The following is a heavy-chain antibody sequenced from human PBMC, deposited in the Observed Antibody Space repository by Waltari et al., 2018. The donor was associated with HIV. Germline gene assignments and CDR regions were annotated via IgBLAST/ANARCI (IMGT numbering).Heavy chain of an antibody. CDR1: GFTFNNNA. J-gene: IGHJ6*02. V-gene: IGHV3-33*01. CDR2: IWYDGRNK. D-gene: IGHD1-1*01. Sequence: QVQLVESGGGVVQPGTSLRLSCAASGFTFNNNAMHWVRPAPGKGLEWVAVIWYDGRNKYYSDSVKGRFSITRDTSKNTLSLEMNSLRAEDTGIYYCARDRTATSRGNGMDVWGPGTTVIVSS. CDR3: ARDRTATSRGNGMDV.